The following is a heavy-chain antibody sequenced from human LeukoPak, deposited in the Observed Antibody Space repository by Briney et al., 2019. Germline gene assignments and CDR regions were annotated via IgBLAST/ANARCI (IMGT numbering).Heavy chain of an antibody. J-gene: IGHJ4*02. CDR3: AKELSHYSSRNFAY. Sequence: GSLRLSCAASGFTFDTYDMTWVRQAAGKGLEWVAAISHDGSTTYYADSVKGRFSISRDNSKNTLYLQMNSLSAEDTAVYYCAKELSHYSSRNFAYWGQGTLVTVSA. CDR2: ISHDGSTT. CDR1: GFTFDTYD. V-gene: IGHV3-30*18. D-gene: IGHD6-19*01.